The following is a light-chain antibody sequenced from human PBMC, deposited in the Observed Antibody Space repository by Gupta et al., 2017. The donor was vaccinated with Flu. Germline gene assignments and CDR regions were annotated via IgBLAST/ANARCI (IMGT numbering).Light chain of an antibody. CDR3: AAWDDSLNGLL. CDR1: TSNIGSNT. CDR2: NNN. J-gene: IGLJ2*01. Sequence: QSVLTQPPSASGTPGQRVTISCSGRTSNIGSNTVNWYQQLPGTAPKLLIYNNNQRPSGVPDRFSASKSGTSASLAISGLQSEDEADYYCAAWDDSLNGLLFGGGTTLTVL. V-gene: IGLV1-44*01.